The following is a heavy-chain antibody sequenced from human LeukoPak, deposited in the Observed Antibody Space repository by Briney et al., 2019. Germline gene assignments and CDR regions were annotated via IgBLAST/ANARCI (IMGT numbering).Heavy chain of an antibody. J-gene: IGHJ3*02. V-gene: IGHV4-30-2*01. Sequence: SQTLSLTCAVSGGSISSGGYSWSWIRQPPGKGLEWIGYIYHSGSTYYNPSLKSRVTISVDRSKNQFSLKLSSVTAADTAVYYCARVVVGATPLRDDAFDIWGQGTMVTVPS. CDR3: ARVVVGATPLRDDAFDI. CDR2: IYHSGST. D-gene: IGHD1-26*01. CDR1: GGSISSGGYS.